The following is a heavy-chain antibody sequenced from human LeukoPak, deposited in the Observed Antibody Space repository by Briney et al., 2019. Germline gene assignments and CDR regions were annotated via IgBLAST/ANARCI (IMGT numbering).Heavy chain of an antibody. CDR3: AKDLFGGSYYDY. CDR2: ISAGGGST. Sequence: GGSLRLSCAASGFTFSSYAVNWVRQAPGKGLEWVSSISAGGGSTYYADSVKGRFTISRDNSRDTLFLQMNSLRAEDTAVYYCAKDLFGGSYYDYWGQGTLVTVSS. CDR1: GFTFSSYA. V-gene: IGHV3-23*01. J-gene: IGHJ4*02. D-gene: IGHD1-26*01.